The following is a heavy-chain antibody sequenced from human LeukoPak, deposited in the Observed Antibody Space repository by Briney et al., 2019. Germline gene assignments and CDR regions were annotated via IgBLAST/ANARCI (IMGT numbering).Heavy chain of an antibody. CDR1: GYTFTSYY. D-gene: IGHD3-3*01. CDR3: ARGYPTTSYYDFWSGYYTKYYFDY. J-gene: IGHJ4*02. V-gene: IGHV1-46*01. Sequence: ASVKVSCKASGYTFTSYYMHWVRQAPGQGLEWMGIINPSGGSTSYAQKFQGRVTMTRDTSTSTVYTELSSLRSEDTAVYYCARGYPTTSYYDFWSGYYTKYYFDYWGQGTLVTVSS. CDR2: INPSGGST.